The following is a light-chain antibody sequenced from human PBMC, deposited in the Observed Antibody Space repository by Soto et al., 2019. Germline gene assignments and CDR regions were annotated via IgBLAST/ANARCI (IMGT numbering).Light chain of an antibody. CDR3: QQSYTTASIT. CDR2: AAS. CDR1: QSISRN. V-gene: IGKV1-39*01. J-gene: IGKJ5*01. Sequence: DIQMTQSPSSLSASVGDRVTITCRASQSISRNLNWYQHKPGKAPKLLIYAASSLQNGVPSRFSGGGSATDFTLSISSLQPEDFGTYYGQQSYTTASITFGQGTRLEIK.